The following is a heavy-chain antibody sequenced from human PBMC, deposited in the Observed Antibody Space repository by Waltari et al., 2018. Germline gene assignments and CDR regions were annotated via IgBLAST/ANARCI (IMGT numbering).Heavy chain of an antibody. J-gene: IGHJ4*02. D-gene: IGHD2-2*02. CDR2: MSDDGRSK. CDR1: GFTFSSYT. V-gene: IGHV3-30*01. CDR3: AREDICRSTTCYTLDY. Sequence: QVQMVESGGGVVQPGRSLRLSCAASGFTFSSYTIHWVRHAPGKGLDWVVLMSDDGRSKYYADSVKGRFTVSRDNSKNTVYLQLNSLRVEDTAVYYCAREDICRSTTCYTLDYWGLGTLVTVSS.